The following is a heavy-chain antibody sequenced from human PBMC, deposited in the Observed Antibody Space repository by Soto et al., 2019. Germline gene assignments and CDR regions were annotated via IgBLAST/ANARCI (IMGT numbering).Heavy chain of an antibody. V-gene: IGHV3-23*01. D-gene: IGHD3-10*01. CDR2: IDGSGGIK. J-gene: IGHJ5*02. Sequence: RYSMSWVRQAPGEGLEWVSTIDGSGGIKYYADSVKGRFTISRDNSRNTVYLQMNSLRGDDTALYYCVKNSGWFNTWGQGALVTVS. CDR1: RYS. CDR3: VKNSGWFNT.